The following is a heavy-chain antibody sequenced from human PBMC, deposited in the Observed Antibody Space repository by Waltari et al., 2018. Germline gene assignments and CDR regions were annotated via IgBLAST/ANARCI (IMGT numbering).Heavy chain of an antibody. CDR3: AHRRLGQWLSFDF. D-gene: IGHD6-19*01. V-gene: IGHV2-5*02. CDR2: IYWDGEK. Sequence: QITLKESGPALVKPTQTLTLTCTFSGFSLNSGGVGVGWIRQPPGEALEWLALIYWDGEKFYRPSLKSRLSITKDTTKNQVVLTMTDMDPVDTATYFCAHRRLGQWLSFDFWGPGILVAVSS. CDR1: GFSLNSGGVG. J-gene: IGHJ4*02.